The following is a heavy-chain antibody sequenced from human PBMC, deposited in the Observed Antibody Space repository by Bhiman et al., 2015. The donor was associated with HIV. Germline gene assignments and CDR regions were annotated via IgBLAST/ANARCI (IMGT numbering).Heavy chain of an antibody. CDR3: ARDMRRYCSGGSCPNNY. D-gene: IGHD2-15*01. J-gene: IGHJ4*02. V-gene: IGHV3-30-3*01. CDR2: ISYDGSNK. Sequence: QVQLVESGGGVVQPGRSLRLSCAASGFTFSSYAMHWVRQAPGKGLEWVAVISYDGSNKYYADSVKGRFTLSRDNAKNSLYLQMNSLRAEDTALYYCARDMRRYCSGGSCPNNYWGQGTLVTVSS. CDR1: GFTFSSYA.